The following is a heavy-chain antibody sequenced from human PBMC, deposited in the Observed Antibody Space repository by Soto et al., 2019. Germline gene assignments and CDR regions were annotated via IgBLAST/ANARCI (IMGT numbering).Heavy chain of an antibody. D-gene: IGHD6-13*01. CDR2: ISGSGGST. V-gene: IGHV3-23*01. J-gene: IGHJ4*02. CDR3: AKDPIAAAATYFDY. CDR1: GFTFSTAA. Sequence: SPRLSCAATGFTFSTAAMRWVRQAPGKGLEWVSAISGSGGSTYYADFEKGRFTISRDNSKKTRFLKIKSLRAEDTAVYYCAKDPIAAAATYFDYWGQGTLVTVSS.